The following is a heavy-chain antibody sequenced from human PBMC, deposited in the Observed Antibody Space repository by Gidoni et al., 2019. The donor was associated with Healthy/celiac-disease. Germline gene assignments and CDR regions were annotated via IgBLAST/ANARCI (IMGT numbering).Heavy chain of an antibody. J-gene: IGHJ4*02. V-gene: IGHV4-38-2*02. CDR1: GYSIRSGYY. CDR3: ARDLGYYDSRVFDY. Sequence: QVQLQESGPGLVKPSETLSLTCAVSGYSIRSGYYWGWIRQPPGKGLEWIGSIYHSGSTYYNPSLKSRVTISVDTSKNQFSLKLSSVTAADTAVYYCARDLGYYDSRVFDYWGQGTLVTVSS. CDR2: IYHSGST. D-gene: IGHD3-22*01.